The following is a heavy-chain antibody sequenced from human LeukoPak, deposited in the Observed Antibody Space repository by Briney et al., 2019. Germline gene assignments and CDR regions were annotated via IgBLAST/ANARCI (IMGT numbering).Heavy chain of an antibody. D-gene: IGHD5-24*01. Sequence: SETLSLTCAVYGGSFSGYYWSWIRQPPGKGVEWIGEINHSGSTNYNPSLKSRVTISVDTSKNQFSLKLSSVTAADTAVYYCAGVEMATIIRLDYWGQGTLVTVSS. V-gene: IGHV4-34*01. J-gene: IGHJ4*02. CDR3: AGVEMATIIRLDY. CDR1: GGSFSGYY. CDR2: INHSGST.